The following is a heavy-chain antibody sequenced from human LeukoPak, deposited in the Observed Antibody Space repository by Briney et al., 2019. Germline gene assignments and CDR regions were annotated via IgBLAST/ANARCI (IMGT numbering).Heavy chain of an antibody. CDR1: GGSISGYY. V-gene: IGHV4-59*08. Sequence: SETLSLTCTVSGGSISGYYWGWIRQAPGKGLEWIGYIHYRGSTNYNPSLKSRVTISLDTSKNQFSLRLNSVTAADTAVYYCVRQLDTAMVDYWGRGTLVSVSS. CDR2: IHYRGST. D-gene: IGHD5-18*01. J-gene: IGHJ4*02. CDR3: VRQLDTAMVDY.